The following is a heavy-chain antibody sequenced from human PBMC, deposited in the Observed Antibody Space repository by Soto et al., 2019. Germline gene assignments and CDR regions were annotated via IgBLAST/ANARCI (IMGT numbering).Heavy chain of an antibody. CDR3: ARGTRTTTPIPKWFDT. J-gene: IGHJ5*02. CDR2: IYYSGST. D-gene: IGHD2-15*01. Sequence: PXETLSLPCTVSGGSISSYDWSWIRQPPGKGLEWIGYIYYSGSTNYNPSLKSRVTISVDTSKNQFSLKLSSVTAADTAVYYCARGTRTTTPIPKWFDTWGQGTLVTVSS. CDR1: GGSISSYD. V-gene: IGHV4-59*01.